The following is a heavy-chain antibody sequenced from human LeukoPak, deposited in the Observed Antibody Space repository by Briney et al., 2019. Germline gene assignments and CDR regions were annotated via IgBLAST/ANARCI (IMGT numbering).Heavy chain of an antibody. V-gene: IGHV3-21*01. CDR1: GFTFSSYS. CDR2: ISSSSSYI. D-gene: IGHD3-3*01. J-gene: IGHJ4*02. Sequence: GGSLRLSCAASGFTFSSYSMNWVRQAPGKGLEWVSSISSSSSYIYYADSVKGRFTISRDNAKNSLYLQMNSLRAEDTAVYYYARGVLRFLECYYWGQGTLVTVSS. CDR3: ARGVLRFLECYY.